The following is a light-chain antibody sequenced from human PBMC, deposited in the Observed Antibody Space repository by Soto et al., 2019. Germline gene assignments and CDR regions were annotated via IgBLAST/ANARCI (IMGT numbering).Light chain of an antibody. CDR2: DAS. CDR3: HQYGSSPQT. CDR1: RGISSN. J-gene: IGKJ1*01. Sequence: IVMTQSPATLSVSPGERATLSCRASRGISSNLAWYQQKPGQAPRLLIYDASTRATGIPARFSGSGSGTEFTLTISSLQSEDFAVYYCHQYGSSPQTFGQGTKVDIK. V-gene: IGKV3-15*01.